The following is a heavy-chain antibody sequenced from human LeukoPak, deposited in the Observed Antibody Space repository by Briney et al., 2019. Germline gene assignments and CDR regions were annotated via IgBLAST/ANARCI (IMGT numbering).Heavy chain of an antibody. Sequence: ASVKVSCKASGYTFISYYMHWVRQAPGQGLEWMGIINPSGDFTSYAQKFQGRVTMTKDTSTSTVYMELSSLRSGDTAVFYCARDAMTSVTTSPYYFDYWGQGTLVTVSS. J-gene: IGHJ4*02. D-gene: IGHD4-17*01. CDR1: GYTFISYY. CDR3: ARDAMTSVTTSPYYFDY. CDR2: INPSGDFT. V-gene: IGHV1-46*01.